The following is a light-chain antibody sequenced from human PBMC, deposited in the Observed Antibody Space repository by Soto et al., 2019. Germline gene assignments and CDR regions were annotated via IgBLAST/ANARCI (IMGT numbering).Light chain of an antibody. CDR2: GAS. CDR1: QSVNSNY. V-gene: IGKV3-20*01. CDR3: QPYGTSTHT. Sequence: EIVLTQSPGTLSLSPGERATLSCRASQSVNSNYLAWYQQKTGKVPRPLIYGASIRAAGVPDRLSGSGSGTDFTLTISRLEPEDYAVYYCQPYGTSTHTFGQGTKLEIK. J-gene: IGKJ2*01.